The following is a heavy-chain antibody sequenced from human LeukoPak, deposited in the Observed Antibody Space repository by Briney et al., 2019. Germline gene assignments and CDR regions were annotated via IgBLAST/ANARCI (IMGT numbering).Heavy chain of an antibody. CDR1: SGFTFSDYY. CDR2: ISSSGSSI. D-gene: IGHD1-26*01. CDR3: ARGADAGGYNWFDP. Sequence: PGGSLRLSCAASSGFTFSDYYMTWIRPAPGKGLEWISYISSSGSSIYYADSVKGRFTISRDNAKNSLYLQMNSLRAEDTAVYYCARGADAGGYNWFDPWGQGTLVTVSS. V-gene: IGHV3-11*01. J-gene: IGHJ5*02.